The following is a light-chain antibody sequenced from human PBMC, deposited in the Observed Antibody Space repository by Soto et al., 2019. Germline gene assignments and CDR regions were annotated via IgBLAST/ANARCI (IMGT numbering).Light chain of an antibody. CDR1: QDISNY. V-gene: IGKV1-33*01. J-gene: IGKJ1*01. CDR2: DAS. CDR3: QQYDNLPWT. Sequence: DIQMTQSPSSLSASVGDRVTITCQASQDISNYLNWYQQKPGKAPKLLIYDASNLETGGPSRFSGSGSGTDFTFPISSLQPEDISTYYCQQYDNLPWTFGQGTKVEIK.